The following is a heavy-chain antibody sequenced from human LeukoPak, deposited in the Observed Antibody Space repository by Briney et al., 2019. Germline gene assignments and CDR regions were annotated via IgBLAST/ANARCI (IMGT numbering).Heavy chain of an antibody. CDR3: ARLTLTGVGGRGWFDA. J-gene: IGHJ5*02. CDR1: GDSIRNSGWS. CDR2: MPYDENVSDNEIP. Sequence: SETLSLTCIGSGDSIRNSGWSWGWIRQPPGKGLEWIGTMPYDENVSDNEIPSYNPSLKRRVTISADTSKNQLSLKVNSVTAADTASYYCARLTLTGVGGRGWFDAWGEGTLVIVSS. D-gene: IGHD3-3*01. V-gene: IGHV4-39*01.